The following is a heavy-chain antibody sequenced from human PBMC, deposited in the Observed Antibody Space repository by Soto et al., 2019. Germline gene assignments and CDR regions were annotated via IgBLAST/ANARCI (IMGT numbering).Heavy chain of an antibody. Sequence: PGGSLRLSCAASGFTVSSNYMSWVRQAPGKGLGWVSVIYSGGSTYYADSVKGRFTISRDNSKNTLYLQMNSLRAEDTAVYYCARDLGYSSSLDYWGQGTLVTVSS. D-gene: IGHD6-6*01. CDR3: ARDLGYSSSLDY. J-gene: IGHJ4*02. CDR2: IYSGGST. CDR1: GFTVSSNY. V-gene: IGHV3-66*01.